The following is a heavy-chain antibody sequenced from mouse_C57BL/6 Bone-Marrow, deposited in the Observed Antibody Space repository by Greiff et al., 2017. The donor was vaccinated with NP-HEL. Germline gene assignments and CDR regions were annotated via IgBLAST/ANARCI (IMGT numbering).Heavy chain of an antibody. Sequence: VQLQQSGAELARPGASVKLSCKASGYTFTSYGISWVKQRTGQGLEWIGEIYPRSGNTYYNEKLKGTATLTADKSSSTAYMELRILTSEDSAVYFWARGGGNYLGCFDYWGQGTTLTVSS. J-gene: IGHJ2*01. CDR1: GYTFTSYG. D-gene: IGHD2-1*01. CDR3: ARGGGNYLGCFDY. V-gene: IGHV1-81*01. CDR2: IYPRSGNT.